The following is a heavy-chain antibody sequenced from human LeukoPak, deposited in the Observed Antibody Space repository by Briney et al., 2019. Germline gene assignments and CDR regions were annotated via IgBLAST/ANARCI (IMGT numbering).Heavy chain of an antibody. CDR2: IYDIGST. D-gene: IGHD6-13*01. J-gene: IGHJ4*02. CDR1: GFTVSSNY. V-gene: IGHV3-53*01. Sequence: GGSLRLSCAASGFTVSSNYMSWVRQAPGTGLEWVSIIYDIGSTYYADSVKGRFTISRDNFQNTLYLQVSSLRAEDTAVFYCAIIRGSSWYYFDYWDQGTLVTVSS. CDR3: AIIRGSSWYYFDY.